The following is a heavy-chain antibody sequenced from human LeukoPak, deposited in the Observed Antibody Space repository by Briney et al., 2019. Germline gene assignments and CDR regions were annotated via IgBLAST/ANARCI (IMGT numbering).Heavy chain of an antibody. J-gene: IGHJ4*02. CDR2: MNPNSGNT. Sequence: ASVKVCCKASGYTFTRYDINWVRQATGQGLEWMGWMNPNSGNTGYVQKFQGRVTMTRNTSISTAYMELSSLRSEDTAVYYCAVYYYDSSGSFDYWGQGTLVTVSS. D-gene: IGHD3-22*01. V-gene: IGHV1-8*01. CDR3: AVYYYDSSGSFDY. CDR1: GYTFTRYD.